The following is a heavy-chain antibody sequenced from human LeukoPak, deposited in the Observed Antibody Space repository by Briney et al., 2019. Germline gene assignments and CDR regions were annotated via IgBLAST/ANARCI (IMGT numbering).Heavy chain of an antibody. CDR2: INPRRDGT. D-gene: IGHD2-21*02. J-gene: IGHJ5*02. Sequence: ASVKVSCKASGYTFTNYFMHWVRQAPGQGLEWMGIINPRRDGTGYAQKFQGRITMTTDMSTRTVYMELSSLESEDTAVYYCARRDCVGDCYSNWFDPWGQGTLVTVSS. CDR1: GYTFTNYF. CDR3: ARRDCVGDCYSNWFDP. V-gene: IGHV1-46*01.